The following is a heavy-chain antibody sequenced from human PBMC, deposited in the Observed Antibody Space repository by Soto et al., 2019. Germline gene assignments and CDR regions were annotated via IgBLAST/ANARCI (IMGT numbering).Heavy chain of an antibody. J-gene: IGHJ4*02. CDR1: GGSISSDGYY. V-gene: IGHV4-31*03. CDR2: IYYSGST. D-gene: IGHD1-26*01. Sequence: PSETLSLTCTVSGGSISSDGYYWSWIRQHPGKGLEWIGYIYYSGSTYYNPSLKSRVTISVDTSKNQFSLKLSSVTAADTAVYYCARAHSGSYQSHFDYWGQGTLVTVSS. CDR3: ARAHSGSYQSHFDY.